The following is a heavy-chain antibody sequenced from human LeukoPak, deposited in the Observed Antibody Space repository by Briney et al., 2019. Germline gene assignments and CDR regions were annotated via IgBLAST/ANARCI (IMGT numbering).Heavy chain of an antibody. CDR3: ATHEIAAAGDFDY. CDR2: MNPNSGNT. J-gene: IGHJ4*02. CDR1: GYTFTSYD. D-gene: IGHD6-13*01. V-gene: IGHV1-8*03. Sequence: ASVKVSCKASGYTFTSYDINWVRQATGQGLEWMGWMNPNSGNTGYAQKFQGRVTITRNTSISTAYMELSSLRSEDTAVYYCATHEIAAAGDFDYWGQGTLVTVSS.